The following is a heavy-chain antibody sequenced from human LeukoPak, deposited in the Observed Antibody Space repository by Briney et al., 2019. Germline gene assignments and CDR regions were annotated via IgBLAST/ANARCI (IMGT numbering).Heavy chain of an antibody. Sequence: ASVKVSCKASGYTFTGYYMHWVRQAPGQGLEWMGWINPNSGGTNYAQKFQGRVTMTRDTSISTAYMELSRLRSDDTAVYYCASGGSITMVRGVIHYYLFDYWGQGTLVTVSS. V-gene: IGHV1-2*02. CDR1: GYTFTGYY. CDR3: ASGGSITMVRGVIHYYLFDY. J-gene: IGHJ4*02. D-gene: IGHD3-10*01. CDR2: INPNSGGT.